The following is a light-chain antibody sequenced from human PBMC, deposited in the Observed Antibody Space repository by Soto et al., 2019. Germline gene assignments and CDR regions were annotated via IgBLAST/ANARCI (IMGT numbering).Light chain of an antibody. CDR1: QTISNSY. CDR2: GAS. CDR3: QHYVNWPLT. Sequence: EIVLTQSPGTLSLSPGERATLSCRASQTISNSYLAWYQQIPGQAPSLLIYGASSRATGIPDRFSGSGSGTDFTLTVSRLEPEDFAVYYCQHYVNWPLTFGGGTKVESK. J-gene: IGKJ4*01. V-gene: IGKV3-20*01.